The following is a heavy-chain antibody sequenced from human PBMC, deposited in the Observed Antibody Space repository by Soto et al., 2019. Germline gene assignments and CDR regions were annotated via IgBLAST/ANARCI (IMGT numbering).Heavy chain of an antibody. CDR3: ARKYSSSSPSDS. Sequence: ASVKVSCKASGYIFTSHYMHWVRQAPGQGLEWMGVINPTGGSTSYAQKFQGRVTMTRDTSTSTVYMELSSLRSEDTAVYYCARKYSSSSPSDSWGQGTLVTGSS. CDR2: INPTGGST. V-gene: IGHV1-46*01. CDR1: GYIFTSHY. J-gene: IGHJ4*02. D-gene: IGHD6-6*01.